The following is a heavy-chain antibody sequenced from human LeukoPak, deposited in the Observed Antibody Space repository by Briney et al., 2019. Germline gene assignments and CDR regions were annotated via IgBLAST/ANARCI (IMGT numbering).Heavy chain of an antibody. D-gene: IGHD2-15*01. J-gene: IGHJ6*02. CDR1: GFTFSSYE. CDR2: ISSSGSTI. CDR3: ARDLLRVVAATPSIGYYGMDV. V-gene: IGHV3-48*03. Sequence: PGGSLRLSCAASGFTFSSYEMNWVRQAPGEGLEWVSYISSSGSTIYYADSVKGRFTISRDNAKNSLYLQMNSLRAEDTAVYYCARDLLRVVAATPSIGYYGMDVWGQGTTVTVSS.